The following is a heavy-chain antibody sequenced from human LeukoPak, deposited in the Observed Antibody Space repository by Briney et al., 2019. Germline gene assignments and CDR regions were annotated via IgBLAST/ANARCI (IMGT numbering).Heavy chain of an antibody. J-gene: IGHJ4*02. D-gene: IGHD4-17*01. CDR2: VYYSGST. CDR1: GGSISSSSYY. V-gene: IGHV4-39*01. CDR3: ASRVTTPFFDY. Sequence: SEALSLTCTVSGGSISSSSYYWGWIRQPPGKGLEWIGNVYYSGSTYQNPSLKSRVTISVDTSKNQFSLKLSSVTAADTAVYHCASRVTTPFFDYWGQGTLVTVSS.